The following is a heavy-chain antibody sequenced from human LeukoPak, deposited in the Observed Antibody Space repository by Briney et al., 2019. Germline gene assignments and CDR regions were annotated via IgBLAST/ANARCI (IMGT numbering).Heavy chain of an antibody. CDR2: ISYDGSNK. Sequence: GGSLRLSCAASGFTFSSYAMHWVRQAPGKGLEWVAVISYDGSNKYYADSVKGRFTISRDNSKNTLYLQMNSLRVEDTAIYYCAKDGDSGGYYVLYYFNYWGQGTLITISS. CDR3: AKDGDSGGYYVLYYFNY. V-gene: IGHV3-30-3*01. D-gene: IGHD3-22*01. CDR1: GFTFSSYA. J-gene: IGHJ4*02.